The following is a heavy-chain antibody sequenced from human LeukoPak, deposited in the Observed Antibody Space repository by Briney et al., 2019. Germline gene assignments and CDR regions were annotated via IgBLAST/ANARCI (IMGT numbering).Heavy chain of an antibody. V-gene: IGHV4-38-2*01. CDR2: LYHSDSI. CDR1: GYSISSGYY. D-gene: IGHD4-17*01. J-gene: IGHJ6*03. CDR3: ARLRYYYYYYMDV. Sequence: PETLSLTCAVSGYSISSGYYWIWIRQPPGKGLEWIGSLYHSDSIYYNPSLESRVTMSVDTSKNQFSLKLSFVTAADTAVYYCARLRYYYYYYMDVWGKGTMVTVSS.